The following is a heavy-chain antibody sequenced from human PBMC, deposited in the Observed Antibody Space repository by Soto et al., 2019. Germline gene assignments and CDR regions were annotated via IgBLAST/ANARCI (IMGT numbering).Heavy chain of an antibody. V-gene: IGHV1-46*01. CDR3: ARGYLSTVTTYGYFDY. CDR2: INPSGGSP. Sequence: QVRLMQSGAEVKKPGASVRVSCKASGYTFTNYYIHWVREAPGQGLEWMGIINPSGGSPSYAQKFHCRVTMTRDTSTGTVYMELSRLRSEDTAVYYCARGYLSTVTTYGYFDYWGQGPLVTVSS. D-gene: IGHD4-17*01. J-gene: IGHJ4*02. CDR1: GYTFTNYY.